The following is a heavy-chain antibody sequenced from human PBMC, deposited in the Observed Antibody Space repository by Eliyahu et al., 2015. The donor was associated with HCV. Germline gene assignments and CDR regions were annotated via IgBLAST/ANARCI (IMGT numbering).Heavy chain of an antibody. Sequence: QVQLQESGPGLVKPSETLSLSCXVSGXXVTSGSXYWGCIRQPPGKGLEWVGYIYNGGSTYYNPSLKSRVTISVDTSKNQFSLRLSSVTAADTAVYYCARTHRDYYYYMDVWGKGTTVTVSS. D-gene: IGHD1-1*01. J-gene: IGHJ6*03. CDR3: ARTHRDYYYYMDV. CDR2: IYNGGST. CDR1: GXXVTSGSXY. V-gene: IGHV4-39*01.